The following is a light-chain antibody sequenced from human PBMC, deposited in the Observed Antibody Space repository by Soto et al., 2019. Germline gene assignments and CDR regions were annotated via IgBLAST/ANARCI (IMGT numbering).Light chain of an antibody. Sequence: EIVLTQSPGTLSLSPGDRATLSCRASPTVSSGYLAWYQQKPGQAPRLLIHGASSRATGIPDRVSGSGSGTHCTLTLSGLEPEDVAVYCCHRDGSSRTFGQGTKVEMK. V-gene: IGKV3-20*01. J-gene: IGKJ1*01. CDR3: HRDGSSRT. CDR1: PTVSSGY. CDR2: GAS.